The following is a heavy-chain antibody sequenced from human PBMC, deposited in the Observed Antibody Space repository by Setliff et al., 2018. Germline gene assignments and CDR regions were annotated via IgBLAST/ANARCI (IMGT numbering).Heavy chain of an antibody. D-gene: IGHD3-3*01. Sequence: SETLSLTCAVSGFSIGSPYTWGWIRQPPGKGLEWIGTLFDNGSTFYNSSLRSRVTMSMDTSKKEFSLRLSSVTAADTAVYYCRFWSGYLKNDFWGQGTLVTVSS. J-gene: IGHJ4*02. CDR1: GFSIGSPYT. V-gene: IGHV4-38-2*01. CDR2: LFDNGST. CDR3: RFWSGYLKNDF.